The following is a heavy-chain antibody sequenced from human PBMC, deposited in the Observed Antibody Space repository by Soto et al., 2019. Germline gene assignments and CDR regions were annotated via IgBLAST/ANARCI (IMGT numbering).Heavy chain of an antibody. J-gene: IGHJ4*02. CDR2: INPNSGGT. CDR3: ARVGEYSSGWYYFDY. D-gene: IGHD6-19*01. V-gene: IGHV1-2*04. CDR1: GYTFTGYY. Sequence: QVPLVQSGAEVKKPEASVKVSCKASGYTFTGYYMHWVRQAPGQGLEWMGWINPNSGGTNYAQKFQGWVTMTRDTSISTAYMELSRLRSDDTAVYYCARVGEYSSGWYYFDYWGQGTLVTVSS.